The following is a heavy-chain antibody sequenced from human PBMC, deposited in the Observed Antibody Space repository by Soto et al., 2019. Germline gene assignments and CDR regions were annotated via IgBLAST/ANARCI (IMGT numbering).Heavy chain of an antibody. V-gene: IGHV3-30*18. D-gene: IGHD2-2*01. CDR1: GFTFSSYG. Sequence: GVSLRLSWAASGFTFSSYGMHWVRQAPGKGLEWVAVISYDGSNKYYADSVKGRFTISRDNSKNTLYLQMNSLRAEDTDVYYCAKATHTYIVVAYFDYWGQGTLVTVSS. CDR2: ISYDGSNK. CDR3: AKATHTYIVVAYFDY. J-gene: IGHJ4*02.